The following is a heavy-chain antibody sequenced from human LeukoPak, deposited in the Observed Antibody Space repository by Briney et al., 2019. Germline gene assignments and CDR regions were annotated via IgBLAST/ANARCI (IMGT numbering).Heavy chain of an antibody. CDR3: ARLNLLPLEMATIYFDY. J-gene: IGHJ4*02. Sequence: GGSLRLSCAASGFTFSSFWMSWVRQAPGKGLEWVANIKQDGSEKYYVDSVKGRFTISRDNAKNSLYLQMNSLRAEDMAVYYCARLNLLPLEMATIYFDYWGQGTLVTVSS. V-gene: IGHV3-7*05. CDR1: GFTFSSFW. CDR2: IKQDGSEK. D-gene: IGHD5-24*01.